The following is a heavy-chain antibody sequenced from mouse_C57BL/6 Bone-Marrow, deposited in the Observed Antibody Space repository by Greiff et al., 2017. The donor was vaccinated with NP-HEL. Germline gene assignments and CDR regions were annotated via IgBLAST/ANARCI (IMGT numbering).Heavy chain of an antibody. D-gene: IGHD2-1*01. V-gene: IGHV1-81*01. CDR1: GYTFTSYG. Sequence: QVQLQQSGAELARPGASVKLSCMASGYTFTSYGISWVKQRTGQGLEWIGEIYPRSGNTYYNEKFKGKATLTADKSSSTAYMELRSMTSEDSAVYFCARKRPIYYGNYVYAMDYWGQGTSVTVSS. CDR2: IYPRSGNT. CDR3: ARKRPIYYGNYVYAMDY. J-gene: IGHJ4*01.